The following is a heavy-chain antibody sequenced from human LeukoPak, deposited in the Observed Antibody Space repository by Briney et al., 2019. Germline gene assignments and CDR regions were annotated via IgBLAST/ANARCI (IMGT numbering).Heavy chain of an antibody. CDR1: GFTFTDYG. J-gene: IGHJ4*02. D-gene: IGHD1-7*01. V-gene: IGHV3-30*18. Sequence: GGSLRLSCAASGFTFTDYGMHWVRQAPGKGLEWAAAISYDGSDKYYADSVKGRFTISRDDSKKTLYLQMNSLRAEDTAVYYCAKDRVVFNRNYAYYFDYWGQGTLVTVSS. CDR3: AKDRVVFNRNYAYYFDY. CDR2: ISYDGSDK.